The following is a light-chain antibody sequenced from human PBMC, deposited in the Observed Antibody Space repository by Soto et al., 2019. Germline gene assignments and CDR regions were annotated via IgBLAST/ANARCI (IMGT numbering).Light chain of an antibody. CDR1: QTISSDY. Sequence: EILLTQSPGTLSLSPGERATLSCRASQTISSDYLAWYQQKPGQAPRLLIFGAATRAADIPDRFSGSGSGTDFTLTISRLEPEDFAGYYCQRYGSSPTFGQGTKVDIK. CDR3: QRYGSSPT. V-gene: IGKV3-20*01. CDR2: GAA. J-gene: IGKJ1*01.